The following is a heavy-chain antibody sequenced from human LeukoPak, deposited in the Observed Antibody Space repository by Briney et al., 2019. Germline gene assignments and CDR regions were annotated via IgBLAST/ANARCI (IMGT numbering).Heavy chain of an antibody. J-gene: IGHJ1*01. D-gene: IGHD2/OR15-2a*01. CDR2: IATGGYTL. CDR3: ATSSFYGQL. CDR1: GFSFSDTY. Sequence: PGGSLRLSCAASGFSFSDTYMSWIRRAPGKGLEWIAYIATGGYTLDYADSVRGRFTASRDNAKNSLYLQMNSLRVEDTAVYYCATSSFYGQLWGQGTLVTVSS. V-gene: IGHV3-11*01.